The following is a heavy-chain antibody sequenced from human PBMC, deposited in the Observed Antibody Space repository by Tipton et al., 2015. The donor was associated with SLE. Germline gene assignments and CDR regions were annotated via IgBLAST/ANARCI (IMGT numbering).Heavy chain of an antibody. J-gene: IGHJ6*02. D-gene: IGHD1-1*01. CDR3: AKDLHWYGMDV. CDR1: GFFFSSYA. V-gene: IGHV3-23*01. CDR2: ISGSGDST. Sequence: SGFFFSSYAMNWVRQAPGKGLEWVSTISGSGDSTYYADSVKGRFTVSRDSSKNTVYLQMKRLTTEDTAIYYCAKDLHWYGMDVWGLGTTVTVSS.